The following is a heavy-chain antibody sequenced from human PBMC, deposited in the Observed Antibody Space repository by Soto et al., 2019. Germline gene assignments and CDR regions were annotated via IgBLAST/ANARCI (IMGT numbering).Heavy chain of an antibody. CDR3: ARNPPHGDFDYNWFDP. Sequence: GGSLRLSCAASGFTFSSYSMNWVRQAPGKGLEWVSYISSSSSTIYYADSVKGRFTISRDNAKNSLYLQMNSLRDEDTAVYYCARNPPHGDFDYNWFDPWGQGTLVIVSS. J-gene: IGHJ5*02. CDR2: ISSSSSTI. V-gene: IGHV3-48*02. D-gene: IGHD2-21*01. CDR1: GFTFSSYS.